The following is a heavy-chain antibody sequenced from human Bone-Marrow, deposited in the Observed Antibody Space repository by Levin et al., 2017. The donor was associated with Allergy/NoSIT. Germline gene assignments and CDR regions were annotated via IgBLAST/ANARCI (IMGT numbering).Heavy chain of an antibody. D-gene: IGHD1-20*01. CDR1: GFTFSSYA. J-gene: IGHJ6*02. CDR2: ISGSGGST. Sequence: GGSLRLSCAASGFTFSSYAMSWVRQAPGKGLEWVSAISGSGGSTYYADSVKGRFTISRDNSKNTLYLQMNSLRAEDTAVYYCAKSRIRQPLRITGTEGLVAGMDVWGQGTTVTVSS. V-gene: IGHV3-23*01. CDR3: AKSRIRQPLRITGTEGLVAGMDV.